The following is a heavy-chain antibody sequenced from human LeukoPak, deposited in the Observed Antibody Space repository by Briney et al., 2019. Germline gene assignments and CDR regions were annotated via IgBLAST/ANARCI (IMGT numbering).Heavy chain of an antibody. J-gene: IGHJ4*02. CDR3: AKDLIAAAGRFDY. CDR1: GFTFSSYA. D-gene: IGHD6-13*01. V-gene: IGHV3-23*01. Sequence: GGSLRLSCAASGFTFSSYAMSWVRQIPGKGLEWVSAISGSDAGTYYADSVKGRFTISRDNSKNTLYLQMNRLRAEDTAVYYCAKDLIAAAGRFDYWGQGTLVTVSS. CDR2: ISGSDAGT.